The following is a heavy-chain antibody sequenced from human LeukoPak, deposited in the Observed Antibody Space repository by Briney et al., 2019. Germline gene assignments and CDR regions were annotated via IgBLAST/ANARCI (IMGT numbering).Heavy chain of an antibody. J-gene: IGHJ4*02. CDR1: GFTFSDYY. D-gene: IGHD3-10*01. CDR2: ISSSGSTI. Sequence: PGGSLRLSCAASGFTFSDYYMSWIRQAPGKGLEWVSYISSSGSTIYYADSVKGRFTISRDNAKNSLYLQMNSLRAEDTAVYYCAANTITMVRGVILDYWGQGTLVTVSS. V-gene: IGHV3-11*01. CDR3: AANTITMVRGVILDY.